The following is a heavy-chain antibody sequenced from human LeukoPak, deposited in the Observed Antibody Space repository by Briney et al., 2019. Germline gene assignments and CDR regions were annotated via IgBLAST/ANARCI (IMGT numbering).Heavy chain of an antibody. CDR3: AKDGTYYDSSGYHGVDY. CDR1: GFTVSSNY. CDR2: ISYDGSNK. V-gene: IGHV3-30*18. D-gene: IGHD3-22*01. Sequence: GGSLRLSCAASGFTVSSNYMSWVRQAPGKGLEWVAVISYDGSNKYYADSVKGRFTISRDNSKNTLYLQMNSLRAEDTAVYYCAKDGTYYDSSGYHGVDYWGQGTLVTVSS. J-gene: IGHJ4*02.